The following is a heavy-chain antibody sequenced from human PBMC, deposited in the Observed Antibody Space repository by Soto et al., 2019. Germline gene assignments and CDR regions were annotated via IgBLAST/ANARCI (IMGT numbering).Heavy chain of an antibody. CDR2: INPNSGGT. J-gene: IGHJ5*02. Sequence: ASVKVSCKASGYTFTGYYMHWVRQAPGQGLEWMGWINPNSGGTNYAKKFQGWVTMTRDTSISTAYMELSRLRSDDTAVYYCARGKLSGSYFVPVPHYNWFDPWGQGTLVTVSS. CDR1: GYTFTGYY. D-gene: IGHD1-26*01. V-gene: IGHV1-2*04. CDR3: ARGKLSGSYFVPVPHYNWFDP.